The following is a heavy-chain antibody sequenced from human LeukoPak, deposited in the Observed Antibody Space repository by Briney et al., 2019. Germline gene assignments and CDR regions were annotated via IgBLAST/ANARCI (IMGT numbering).Heavy chain of an antibody. Sequence: PGGSLRLSCAASGFTFSSYSMNWVRQAPGKGLEWVSSISSSSSYIYYADSVKGRFTISRDNAKNSLYLQMNSLRAEDTAVYYCAREGYDSSGYSGYFDYWGQGTLVTVSS. CDR2: ISSSSSYI. V-gene: IGHV3-21*01. D-gene: IGHD3-22*01. CDR3: AREGYDSSGYSGYFDY. CDR1: GFTFSSYS. J-gene: IGHJ4*02.